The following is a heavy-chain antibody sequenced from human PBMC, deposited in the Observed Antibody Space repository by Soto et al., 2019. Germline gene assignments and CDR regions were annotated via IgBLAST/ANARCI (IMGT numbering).Heavy chain of an antibody. D-gene: IGHD4-17*01. CDR2: ISYDGSNK. J-gene: IGHJ4*02. CDR3: ARGSTEYYFDY. Sequence: QVQLVESGGGVVQPGRSLRLSCAASGFTFSSYAMHWVRQAPGKGLEWVAVISYDGSNKYYADSVKGRFTISRDNSKNTLYLQMNSLRAEDTAVYYCARGSTEYYFDYWGQGTLVTVSS. CDR1: GFTFSSYA. V-gene: IGHV3-30-3*01.